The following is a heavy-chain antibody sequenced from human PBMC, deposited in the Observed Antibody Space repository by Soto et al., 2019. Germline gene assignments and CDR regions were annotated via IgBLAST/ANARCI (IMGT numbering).Heavy chain of an antibody. V-gene: IGHV4-39*01. CDR1: GGSINSDDCY. CDR2: ISYSGNP. D-gene: IGHD4-4*01. J-gene: IGHJ5*02. CDR3: ASPGLTTIFPSWVDP. Sequence: SETRSLTCSVSGGSINSDDCYWGWIRQPPGKGLEWIGTISYSGNPYYNPSLKSRVIISVDTSKNQFSLKLSSVTAADTAVYFCASPGLTTIFPSWVDPWGQGTLVTVS.